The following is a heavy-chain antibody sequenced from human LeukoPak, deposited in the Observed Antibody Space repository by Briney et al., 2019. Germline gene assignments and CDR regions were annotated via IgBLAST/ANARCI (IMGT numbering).Heavy chain of an antibody. J-gene: IGHJ4*02. CDR3: AKSVESAVTTNPYFDY. D-gene: IGHD4-17*01. CDR1: GFTFSSYA. Sequence: GGSLRLSCAASGFTFSSYAMSWVRQAPGKGLEWVSIISGSGGSTYYADSVKGRFTISRDNSKNTLVLQMNSPRAEDTAVYYCAKSVESAVTTNPYFDYWGQGTLVTVSS. CDR2: ISGSGGST. V-gene: IGHV3-23*01.